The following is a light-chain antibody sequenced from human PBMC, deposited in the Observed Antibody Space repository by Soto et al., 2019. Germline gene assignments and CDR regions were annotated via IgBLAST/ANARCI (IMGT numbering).Light chain of an antibody. Sequence: DLQMTQSPSSLSASVGDRVTITCRASQSISSYLNWYQQKPGKAPKLLIYAASSLQSGVPSRFSGSGSGTDFTLTISSLQPEDFATYYCQQRYSTPPVTFGQGTKVEIK. CDR3: QQRYSTPPVT. CDR1: QSISSY. J-gene: IGKJ1*01. CDR2: AAS. V-gene: IGKV1-39*01.